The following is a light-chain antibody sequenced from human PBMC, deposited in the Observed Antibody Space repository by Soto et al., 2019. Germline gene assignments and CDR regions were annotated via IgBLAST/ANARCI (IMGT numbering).Light chain of an antibody. Sequence: EVVLTQSPATVSLSPGDTATLSCRASQSVSNRFLAWYQHKPGQAPRLLIYGESTRASGSPGRFSGSGSGTCFTLTISNLEPDDFAVYFCQQYGAAPWTFGQGTKVEIK. J-gene: IGKJ1*01. CDR2: GES. CDR3: QQYGAAPWT. V-gene: IGKV3-20*01. CDR1: QSVSNRF.